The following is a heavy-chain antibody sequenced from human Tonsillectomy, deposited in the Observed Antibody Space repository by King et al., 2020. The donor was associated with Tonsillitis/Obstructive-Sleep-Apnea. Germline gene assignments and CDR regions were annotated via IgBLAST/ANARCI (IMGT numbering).Heavy chain of an antibody. CDR2: VNPSGGST. V-gene: IGHV1-46*01. J-gene: IGHJ5*02. CDR3: ARGAPDNSDDYGSWFDP. Sequence: QLVQSGAEVKKPGASVKVSCKASGYTFTTYFMHWVRQAPGQGLEWMGIVNPSGGSTIYAQKFQGRVTMTRDTSTSTVYMELSSLRSEDPAVYYCARGAPDNSDDYGSWFDPWGQGTLVTVSS. D-gene: IGHD3-22*01. CDR1: GYTFTTYF.